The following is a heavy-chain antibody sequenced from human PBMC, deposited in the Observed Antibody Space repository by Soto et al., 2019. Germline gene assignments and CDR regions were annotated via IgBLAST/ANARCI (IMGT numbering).Heavy chain of an antibody. CDR3: ARDAPPPELRFLEWHNYDYNGMDV. CDR1: GYSFTSYG. J-gene: IGHJ6*02. CDR2: ISCYNGKT. Sequence: XSVKVSCKTSGYSFTSYGISWVRQAPGQGLEWMGWISCYNGKTKYAQKVQGRVTMTTDTSTSTAYMEVRSLRSDDTAIYYCARDAPPPELRFLEWHNYDYNGMDVWGQGTTVTVSS. V-gene: IGHV1-18*01. D-gene: IGHD3-3*01.